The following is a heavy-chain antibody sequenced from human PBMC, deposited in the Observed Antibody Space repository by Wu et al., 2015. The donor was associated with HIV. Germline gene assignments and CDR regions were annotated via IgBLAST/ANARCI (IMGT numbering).Heavy chain of an antibody. CDR2: INPNSGGT. CDR3: ARDAGYYYYGLDV. V-gene: IGHV1-2*02. Sequence: QVQLVQSGAEVKKPGASVNVSCKASGYLITAFYIHWVRQAPGQGLEWVGWINPNSGGTKFGQKFQGRLTMTRDTSVSTVYMELRRLRSDDTAVFYCARDAGYYYYGLDVWGQGTTVTVSS. J-gene: IGHJ6*02. CDR1: GYLITAFY.